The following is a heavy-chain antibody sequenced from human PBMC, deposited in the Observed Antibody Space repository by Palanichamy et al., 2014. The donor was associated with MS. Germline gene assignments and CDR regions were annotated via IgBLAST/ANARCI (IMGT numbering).Heavy chain of an antibody. J-gene: IGHJ4*02. V-gene: IGHV3-23*01. Sequence: EVQLLESGGGLFQPGGSLRLSCAAAGFDFRNYAISWVRQPPGKGLEWVSAISGDGVNTYYAASLKGRFTIYRANSNNTLYLQMNSVRADDTAVYFCVKDAPLPFDYWGQGTLVTVSS. CDR3: VKDAPLPFDY. CDR2: ISGDGVNT. CDR1: GFDFRNYA.